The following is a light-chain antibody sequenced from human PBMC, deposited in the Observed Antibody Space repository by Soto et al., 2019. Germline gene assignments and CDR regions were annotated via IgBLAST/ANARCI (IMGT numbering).Light chain of an antibody. J-gene: IGKJ1*01. V-gene: IGKV1-5*01. CDR3: QQYNSYSGT. CDR1: QTISTY. Sequence: DIQMTQPPPPLPASVGDRVTITCGATQTISTYLNWYQQKPGKAPRLLIYDAYSLLSGVPSRFSGSGSGTEFTLTISSLQPDDFATYYCQQYNSYSGTFGQGTKVDI. CDR2: DAY.